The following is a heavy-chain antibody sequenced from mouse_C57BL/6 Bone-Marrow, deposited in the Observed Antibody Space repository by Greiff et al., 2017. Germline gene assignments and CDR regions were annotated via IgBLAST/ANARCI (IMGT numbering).Heavy chain of an antibody. Sequence: EVQGVESGGGLVQPGGSMKLSCVASGFTFSNYWMNWVRQSPEKGLEWVAQIRLKSDNYATHYAESVKGRFTISRDDSQSSVYLQMNNLRTEDTGIYYCTVYYYGSSSFAYWGQGTLVTVSA. D-gene: IGHD1-1*01. CDR2: IRLKSDNYAT. J-gene: IGHJ3*01. CDR3: TVYYYGSSSFAY. CDR1: GFTFSNYW. V-gene: IGHV6-3*01.